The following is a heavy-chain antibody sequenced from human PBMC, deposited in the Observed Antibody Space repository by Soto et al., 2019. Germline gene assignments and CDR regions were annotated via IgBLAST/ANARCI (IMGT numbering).Heavy chain of an antibody. D-gene: IGHD1-26*01. J-gene: IGHJ4*02. V-gene: IGHV3-30*03. CDR3: AGGASGND. CDR2: ISYDGSNK. Sequence: QVQLVESGGGVVQPVRSLRLSCAASGFTFSSYGMHWVRQAPGKGLEWVAVISYDGSNKYYADSVKGRFTISRDNSKNTLYLQMNSLRDENTAVYYCAGGASGNDWGQETLITVSS. CDR1: GFTFSSYG.